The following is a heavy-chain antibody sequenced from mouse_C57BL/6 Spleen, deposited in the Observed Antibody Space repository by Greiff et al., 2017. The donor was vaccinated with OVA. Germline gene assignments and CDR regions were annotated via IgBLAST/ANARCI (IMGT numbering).Heavy chain of an antibody. V-gene: IGHV1-54*01. CDR1: GYAFTNYL. J-gene: IGHJ2*01. Sequence: QVQLQQSGAELVRPGTSVKVSCKASGYAFTNYLIEWVKQRPGQGLEWIGVINPGSGGTNYNEKFKGKATLTADKSSSTAYMQLSSLTSEDSAVYFCARSRDYGDYWGQGTTLTVSS. CDR3: ARSRDYGDY. D-gene: IGHD3-1*01. CDR2: INPGSGGT.